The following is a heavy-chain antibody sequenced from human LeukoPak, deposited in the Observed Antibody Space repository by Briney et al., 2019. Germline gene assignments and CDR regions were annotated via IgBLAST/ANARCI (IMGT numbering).Heavy chain of an antibody. J-gene: IGHJ4*02. CDR3: ARVAGDRMDH. CDR2: ISANNGKT. V-gene: IGHV1-18*01. D-gene: IGHD6-13*01. CDR1: GYNFPTYG. Sequence: ASVTVSCKASGYNFPTYGFCWVRQAPGHGLEWMGWISANNGKTAYAQKFQDRVTLTTDTSTTTAYLELRTLRPDDTAVYYCARVAGDRMDHWGQGTLVTVSS.